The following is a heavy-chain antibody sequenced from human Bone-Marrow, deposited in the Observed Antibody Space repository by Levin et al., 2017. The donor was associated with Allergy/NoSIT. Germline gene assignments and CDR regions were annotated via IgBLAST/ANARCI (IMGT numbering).Heavy chain of an antibody. CDR1: GFTFSSYA. CDR2: ITDRGDRA. Sequence: SGGSLRLSCAASGFTFSSYAISWVRQAPGKGLEWVSSITDRGDRAYYADSVKGRFTISRDNSKDTLNLQMNSLRADDTALYYCATIEYSSSDRSFYGLDVWGQGTTVTVSS. D-gene: IGHD6-6*01. V-gene: IGHV3-23*01. J-gene: IGHJ6*02. CDR3: ATIEYSSSDRSFYGLDV.